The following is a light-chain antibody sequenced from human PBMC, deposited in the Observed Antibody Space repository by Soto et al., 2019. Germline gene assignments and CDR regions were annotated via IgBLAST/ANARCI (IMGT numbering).Light chain of an antibody. V-gene: IGLV2-14*01. CDR3: SSYTSTNTLAV. CDR1: SSDVGDYNY. CDR2: EVS. Sequence: QSALTQPASVSGSPGQSITISCTGTSSDVGDYNYVSWYQQHAGFAPKLIIYEVSNRPSGVSNRFSGSKSGDTASLTISGLQAEDEADYYCSSYTSTNTLAVFGTGTKVTVL. J-gene: IGLJ1*01.